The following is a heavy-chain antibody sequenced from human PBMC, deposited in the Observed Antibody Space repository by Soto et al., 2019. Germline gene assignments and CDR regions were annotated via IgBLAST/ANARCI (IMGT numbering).Heavy chain of an antibody. CDR2: IFWNDER. J-gene: IGHJ4*02. CDR1: GFSLSKARMG. CDR3: ARALREGLPIYSFDS. Sequence: QVTLKESGPVLVKHTETLTLTCTVSGFSLSKARMGVSWIRQPPGKALEWLAHIFWNDERSYNTSLKSRLTISRDTSKSQVVLTMTNVDPVDTGTYFCARALREGLPIYSFDSWGQGTLVTVSS. D-gene: IGHD1-26*01. V-gene: IGHV2-26*01.